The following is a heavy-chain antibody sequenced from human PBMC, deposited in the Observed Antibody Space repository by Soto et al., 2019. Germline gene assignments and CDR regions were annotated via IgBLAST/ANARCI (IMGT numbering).Heavy chain of an antibody. Sequence: VQLVESGGGLVQPGGSPRLSCAASGFTFSHAWMNWVRQAPGKWLEWVGRIKSKTDGGTTDYAAPVKGRFTISRADSKNTRYLQMNSLKTDGTAVYYCNTGISMVGSYWGQGNRVTVSS. J-gene: IGHJ4*02. V-gene: IGHV3-15*07. CDR1: GFTFSHAW. CDR2: IKSKTDGGTT. D-gene: IGHD3-10*01. CDR3: NTGISMVGSY.